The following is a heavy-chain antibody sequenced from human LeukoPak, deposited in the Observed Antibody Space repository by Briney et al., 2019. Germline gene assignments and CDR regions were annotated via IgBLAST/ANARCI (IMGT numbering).Heavy chain of an antibody. D-gene: IGHD2-15*01. CDR1: GGTFSTYV. CDR2: IIPVFGTA. J-gene: IGHJ6*03. CDR3: AINQAGYCGGGSCYRHKFYYMDV. V-gene: IGHV1-69*06. Sequence: ASVKVSCKASGGTFSTYVISWVRQAPGQGLEWMGGIIPVFGTANYAEKFQDRVTITADKSTSTAYMELSSLRSEDTAMYYCAINQAGYCGGGSCYRHKFYYMDVWGKGTSVTVSS.